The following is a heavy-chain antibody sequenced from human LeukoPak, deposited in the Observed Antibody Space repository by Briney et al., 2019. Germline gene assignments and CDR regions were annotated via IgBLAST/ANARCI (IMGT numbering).Heavy chain of an antibody. J-gene: IGHJ4*02. CDR2: ISYDGSNK. D-gene: IGHD1-1*01. Sequence: GGSLRLSCAASGFTFSSYAMHWVRQAPGKGLEWVAVISYDGSNKYYADSVKGRFTISRDNSKNTLYLQMNSLRAEDTAVYYCARTPNWNDEDYFDYWGQGTLVTVSS. V-gene: IGHV3-30-3*01. CDR1: GFTFSSYA. CDR3: ARTPNWNDEDYFDY.